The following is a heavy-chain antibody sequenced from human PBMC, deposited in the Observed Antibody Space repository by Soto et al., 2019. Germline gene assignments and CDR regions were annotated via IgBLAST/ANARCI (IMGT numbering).Heavy chain of an antibody. J-gene: IGHJ4*02. Sequence: QVQLVQSGAEVKKPGSSVKVSCKASGYTFTNYGFSWVRQAPGQCLAWMGWSSAYNGNTTYAQKLQGRVTMTTDTSTSTAYMGLGSLRSDDTAVNYCARDLGVGMEDYWGQGTPVTVSS. CDR2: SSAYNGNT. CDR1: GYTFTNYG. D-gene: IGHD3-10*01. CDR3: ARDLGVGMEDY. V-gene: IGHV1-18*01.